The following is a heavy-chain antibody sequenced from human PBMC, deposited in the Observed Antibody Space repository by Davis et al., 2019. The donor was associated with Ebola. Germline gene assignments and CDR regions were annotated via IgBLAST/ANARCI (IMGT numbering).Heavy chain of an antibody. D-gene: IGHD5-24*01. Sequence: GESLKISCAASGFTFSSNGMHWVRQAPGKGLEWVAVISYDGSDKYYADSVKGRFTISRDNSKNTLYLQLNSLRAEDTAVYFCAKGWQQLIYNGVDVWGQGTTVTVSS. V-gene: IGHV3-30*18. J-gene: IGHJ6*02. CDR2: ISYDGSDK. CDR1: GFTFSSNG. CDR3: AKGWQQLIYNGVDV.